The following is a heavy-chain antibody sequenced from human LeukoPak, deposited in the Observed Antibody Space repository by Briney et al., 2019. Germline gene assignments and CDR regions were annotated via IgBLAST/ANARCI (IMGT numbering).Heavy chain of an antibody. CDR3: VRSGSSSSSSGIFDF. CDR2: ISSTSIYI. V-gene: IGHV3-21*01. CDR1: GFAFSTYT. Sequence: PGGSLRLSCAASGFAFSTYTINWVRQAPGKGLEWVSSISSTSIYIYYTDSVKGRFTISRDNAKNSLFLQMNSLSVEDTALYYCVRSGSSSSSSGIFDFSGQGTLVTVSS. J-gene: IGHJ4*02. D-gene: IGHD6-6*01.